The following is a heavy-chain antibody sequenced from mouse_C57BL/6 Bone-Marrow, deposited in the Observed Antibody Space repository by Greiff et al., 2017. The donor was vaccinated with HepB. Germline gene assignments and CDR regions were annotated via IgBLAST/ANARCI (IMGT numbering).Heavy chain of an antibody. CDR1: GYTFTSYG. CDR2: IYPRSGNT. Sequence: VQLQQSGAELARPGASVKLSCKASGYTFTSYGISWVKQRTGQGLEWIGEIYPRSGNTYYNEKFKGKATLTADKSSSTAYMELRSLTSEDSAVYFCASQIYYYGSSYYWYFDVWGTGTTVTVSS. CDR3: ASQIYYYGSSYYWYFDV. J-gene: IGHJ1*03. V-gene: IGHV1-81*01. D-gene: IGHD1-1*01.